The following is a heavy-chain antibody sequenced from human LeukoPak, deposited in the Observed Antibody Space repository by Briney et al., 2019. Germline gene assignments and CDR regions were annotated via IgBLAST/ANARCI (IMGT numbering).Heavy chain of an antibody. J-gene: IGHJ4*02. Sequence: PGGSLRLSCAASGFTFSSYGMSWVRQAPGKGLEWVSAISSSAGSTFYADSAKGRFTISRDNSKNTLYLQMSSLRAEDTAVYYCAKRSLRGSGSPPYFDYWGQGTLVTASS. CDR2: ISSSAGST. V-gene: IGHV3-23*01. D-gene: IGHD3-10*01. CDR3: AKRSLRGSGSPPYFDY. CDR1: GFTFSSYG.